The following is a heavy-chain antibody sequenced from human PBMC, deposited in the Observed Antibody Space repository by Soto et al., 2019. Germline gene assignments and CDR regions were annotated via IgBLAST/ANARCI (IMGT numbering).Heavy chain of an antibody. J-gene: IGHJ4*02. Sequence: QVQLVESGGGVVQPGRSLRLSCAASGFTFSSHGMHWVRQAPGKGLEWVAVTSNDGSIEYYVDSVKGRFTISRDNSKNTLLLQMNIQTAEDTAMYYCAKEGQCNSLDCRYHFDFWGQGTLVTVSS. V-gene: IGHV3-30*18. CDR2: TSNDGSIE. D-gene: IGHD2-21*02. CDR3: AKEGQCNSLDCRYHFDF. CDR1: GFTFSSHG.